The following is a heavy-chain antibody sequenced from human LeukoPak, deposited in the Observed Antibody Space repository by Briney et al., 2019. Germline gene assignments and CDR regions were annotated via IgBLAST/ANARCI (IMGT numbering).Heavy chain of an antibody. CDR3: AKVSTVLKPIDY. CDR1: GFAFSTDA. J-gene: IGHJ4*02. V-gene: IGHV3-23*01. CDR2: ISPSGGRT. D-gene: IGHD1-14*01. Sequence: PGGSLRLSCVASGFAFSTDARHGVRQAPGKGLEWVSGISPSGGRTYYAGSVKGRFTISRDNSKNTLYLQMNSLRADDTAVHFCAKVSTVLKPIDYWGQGSLVTVSS.